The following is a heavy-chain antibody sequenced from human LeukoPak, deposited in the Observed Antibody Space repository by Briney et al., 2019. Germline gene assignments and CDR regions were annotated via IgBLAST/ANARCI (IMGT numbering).Heavy chain of an antibody. CDR3: ARQVTIFGVVISIFDY. V-gene: IGHV4-39*01. CDR2: IYYSGST. Sequence: SETLSLTCAVCGGSFSGYYWSWIRQPPGKGLEWIGSIYYSGSTYYNPSLKSRVTISVDTSKNQFSLKLSSVTAADTAVYYCARQVTIFGVVISIFDYWGQGTLVTVSS. D-gene: IGHD3-3*01. CDR1: GGSFSGYY. J-gene: IGHJ4*02.